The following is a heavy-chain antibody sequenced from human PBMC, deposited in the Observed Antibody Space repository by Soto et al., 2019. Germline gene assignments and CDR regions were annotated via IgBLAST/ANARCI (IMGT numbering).Heavy chain of an antibody. J-gene: IGHJ4*02. D-gene: IGHD2-21*02. Sequence: VKVSCKASGYTFTSCAMHWVRQAPGQRLEWTGWINAGNGNTKYSQKFQGRVTITRDTSASTAYMELSSLRSEDTAVYYCARSIVVVTALDYWGQGTLVTAPQ. CDR2: INAGNGNT. V-gene: IGHV1-3*01. CDR3: ARSIVVVTALDY. CDR1: GYTFTSCA.